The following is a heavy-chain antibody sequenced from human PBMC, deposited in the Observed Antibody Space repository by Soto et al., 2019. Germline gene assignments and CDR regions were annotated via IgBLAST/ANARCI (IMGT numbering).Heavy chain of an antibody. Sequence: LSLTCAVSGGSISSGGYSWSWIRQPPGKGLEWIGYIYHSGSTYYNPSLKSRVTISVDRSKNQFSLKLSSVTAADTAVYYCARGYDFWSGGFDPWGQGTLVTVSS. CDR3: ARGYDFWSGGFDP. CDR1: GGSISSGGYS. V-gene: IGHV4-30-2*01. J-gene: IGHJ5*02. D-gene: IGHD3-3*01. CDR2: IYHSGST.